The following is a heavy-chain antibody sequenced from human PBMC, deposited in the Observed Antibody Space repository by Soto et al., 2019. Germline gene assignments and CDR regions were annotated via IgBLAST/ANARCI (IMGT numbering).Heavy chain of an antibody. Sequence: EVQLLESGGGLVQPGGSLRLSCAASGFTFSSYSMNWVRQAPGKGLEWVSSISSSSSYIYYADSVKGRFTISRDNAKNSLYLQMNSLRAEDTAVYYCARDPRTLIPAAIPHDAFDIWGQGTMVTVSS. CDR2: ISSSSSYI. J-gene: IGHJ3*02. CDR3: ARDPRTLIPAAIPHDAFDI. D-gene: IGHD2-2*02. CDR1: GFTFSSYS. V-gene: IGHV3-21*01.